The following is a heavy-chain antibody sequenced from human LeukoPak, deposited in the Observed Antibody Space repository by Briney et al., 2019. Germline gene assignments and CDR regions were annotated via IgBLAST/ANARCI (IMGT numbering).Heavy chain of an antibody. CDR3: ARDRRHYDILTGYYNDY. D-gene: IGHD3-9*01. J-gene: IGHJ4*02. CDR2: IYTSGST. CDR1: GGSISSYY. Sequence: NPSETLSLTCTVSGGSISSYYWSWIRQPAGKGLEWIGRIYTSGSTNYNPSLKSRVTMSVDTSKNQFSLKLSSVTAADTAVYYCARDRRHYDILTGYYNDYWGQGTPVTVSS. V-gene: IGHV4-4*07.